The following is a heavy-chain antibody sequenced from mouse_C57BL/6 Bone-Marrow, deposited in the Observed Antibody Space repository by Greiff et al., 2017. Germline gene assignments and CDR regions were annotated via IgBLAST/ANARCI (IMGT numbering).Heavy chain of an antibody. CDR2: INPSNGGT. D-gene: IGHD3-2*02. CDR1: GYTFTSYW. Sequence: QVQLQQSGTELVKPGASVKLSCKASGYTFTSYWMHWVKQRPGQGLEWIGNINPSNGGTNYNEKFKSKATLTVDKSSRTANMQLSSLTSEDSAVYYGATAQAEEDYFDYWGQGTTLTVSS. J-gene: IGHJ2*01. CDR3: ATAQAEEDYFDY. V-gene: IGHV1-53*01.